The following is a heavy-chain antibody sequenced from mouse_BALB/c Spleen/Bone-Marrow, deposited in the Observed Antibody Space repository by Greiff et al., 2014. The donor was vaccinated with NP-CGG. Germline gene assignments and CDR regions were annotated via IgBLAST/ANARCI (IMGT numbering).Heavy chain of an antibody. Sequence: VQLQESGSVLVRPGASVKLSCKASGYTFTSSWMHWAKQRPGQGLEWIGEIHPNSGSTNYNEKFKGKATLTVDISSSTAYVDLSSLTSEDSAVYYGERSGFDDWGQGTTLTVSS. CDR1: GYTFTSSW. V-gene: IGHV1S130*01. CDR2: IHPNSGST. J-gene: IGHJ2*01. D-gene: IGHD3-1*01. CDR3: ERSGFDD.